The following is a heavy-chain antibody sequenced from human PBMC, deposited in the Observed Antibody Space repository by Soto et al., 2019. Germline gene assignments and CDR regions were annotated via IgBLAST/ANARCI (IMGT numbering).Heavy chain of an antibody. Sequence: EVRLLQSGGGLVQPGGSLRLSCTASGFTFSSNAMSWVRQAPGKGLEWVSAITGGGGNTYYADSVKGRFTMSRDNSQNTLYLQMNSLRAEDTAVYYCAKDRARLAAAGTLDYWGQGTLVTVSS. J-gene: IGHJ4*02. CDR2: ITGGGGNT. CDR1: GFTFSSNA. V-gene: IGHV3-23*01. D-gene: IGHD6-13*01. CDR3: AKDRARLAAAGTLDY.